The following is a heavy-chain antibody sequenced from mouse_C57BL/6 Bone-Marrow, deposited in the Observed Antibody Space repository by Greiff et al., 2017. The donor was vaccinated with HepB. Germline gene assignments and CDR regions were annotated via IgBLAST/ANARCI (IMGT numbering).Heavy chain of an antibody. J-gene: IGHJ4*01. CDR1: GFTFSSYA. CDR3: TRDGYDGYYYAMDY. V-gene: IGHV5-9-1*02. CDR2: ISSGGDYI. Sequence: EVKLMESGAGLVKPGGSLKLSCAASGFTFSSYAMSWVRQTPEKRLEWVAYISSGGDYIYYADTVKGRFTISRDNARNTLYLQMSSLKSEDTAMYYCTRDGYDGYYYAMDYWGQGTSVTVSS. D-gene: IGHD2-2*01.